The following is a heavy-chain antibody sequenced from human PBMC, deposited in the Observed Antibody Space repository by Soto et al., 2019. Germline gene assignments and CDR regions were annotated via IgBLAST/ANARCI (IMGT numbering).Heavy chain of an antibody. CDR3: ARDPYNWNLGYFDY. J-gene: IGHJ4*02. V-gene: IGHV3-7*01. CDR1: GFTFSSYW. D-gene: IGHD1-7*01. Sequence: PGGSLRLSCAASGFTFSSYWMSWVRQAPGKGLEWVANIKQDGSEKYYVDSVKGRFTISRDNAKNSLYLQMNSLRAEDTAVYYCARDPYNWNLGYFDYRGQGTLVTVSS. CDR2: IKQDGSEK.